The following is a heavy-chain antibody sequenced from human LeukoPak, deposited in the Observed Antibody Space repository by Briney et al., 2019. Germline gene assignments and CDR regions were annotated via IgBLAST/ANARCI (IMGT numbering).Heavy chain of an antibody. D-gene: IGHD3-10*01. Sequence: SETLSLTCTVSGGSISSSSYYWGWIRQPPGKGLEWIGSIYYSGITYYNPSLKSRVTISVDTSKNQFSLKLSSVTAADTAVYYCARDRYYGSGDGYWGQGTLVTVSS. CDR1: GGSISSSSYY. CDR2: IYYSGIT. J-gene: IGHJ4*02. CDR3: ARDRYYGSGDGY. V-gene: IGHV4-39*07.